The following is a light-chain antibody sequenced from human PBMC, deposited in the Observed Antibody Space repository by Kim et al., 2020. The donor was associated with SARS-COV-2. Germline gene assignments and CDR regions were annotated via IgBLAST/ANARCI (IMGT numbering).Light chain of an antibody. CDR3: QQYNHYPLT. J-gene: IGKJ4*01. V-gene: IGKV1D-16*01. CDR1: QDISTW. CDR2: AAS. Sequence: DIQMTQSPSSLSASVGDRVTITCRASQDISTWLAWYQQKPGKPPKSLIYAASSLQSGVPSRFSGSGSGTDFTLTISSLQPEDFAIYYCQQYNHYPLTFGGGPSWRS.